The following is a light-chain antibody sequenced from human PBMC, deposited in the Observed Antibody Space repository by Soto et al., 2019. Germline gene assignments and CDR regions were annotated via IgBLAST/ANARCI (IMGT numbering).Light chain of an antibody. CDR3: QQSYSTLT. Sequence: DIQMTQSPSSLSASVGDRVTITCRASQSLSTYLNWYQQKPGKAPKLLIYAAPSLQSGVPSRFSGSGSGTDFTLTISSLQPEDFATYYCQQSYSTLTFGPGTKVDIK. CDR1: QSLSTY. J-gene: IGKJ3*01. CDR2: AAP. V-gene: IGKV1-39*01.